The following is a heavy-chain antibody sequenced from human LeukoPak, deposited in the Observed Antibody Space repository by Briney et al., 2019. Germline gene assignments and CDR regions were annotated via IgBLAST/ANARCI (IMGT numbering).Heavy chain of an antibody. Sequence: GASVKVSCKASGYIFTSYGISWVRQAPGQGLEWRGWISVYNGNTNYPQRLQGRVTMTTDTSTTTAYMELRSLRSDDTAVYYCARDINGYYYDSHGYYPTDLWGQGTLVTVSS. D-gene: IGHD3-22*01. CDR1: GYIFTSYG. CDR2: ISVYNGNT. CDR3: ARDINGYYYDSHGYYPTDL. J-gene: IGHJ5*02. V-gene: IGHV1-18*01.